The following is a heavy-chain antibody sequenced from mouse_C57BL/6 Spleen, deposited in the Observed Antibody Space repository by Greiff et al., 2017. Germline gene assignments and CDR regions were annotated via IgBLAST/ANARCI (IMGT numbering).Heavy chain of an antibody. CDR3: AREYSNYARGWFAY. D-gene: IGHD2-5*01. V-gene: IGHV5-12*01. Sequence: EVKLLESGGGLVQPGGSLKLSCAASGFTFSDYYMHWVRQSPEQRLEWVAYISPGGGSTYYADTLKGRFTISRDNAKNTLYLQMSRLKSEDTAMYYCAREYSNYARGWFAYWGQGTLVTVSA. CDR1: GFTFSDYY. J-gene: IGHJ3*01. CDR2: ISPGGGST.